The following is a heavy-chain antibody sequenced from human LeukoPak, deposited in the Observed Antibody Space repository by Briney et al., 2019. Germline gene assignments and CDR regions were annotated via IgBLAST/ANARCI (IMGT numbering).Heavy chain of an antibody. D-gene: IGHD5-12*01. CDR3: ADTYGGYVLDS. J-gene: IGHJ4*02. CDR2: AYYSGST. Sequence: PSETLSLTCSVSGASVSNHYCTWIRQPPGKRLEWIGYAYYSGSTNYNASLKSRVTISVDTSKNQFSLRLNSVTAADTAGYYGADTYGGYVLDSWGQGALVIVSS. CDR1: GASVSNHY. V-gene: IGHV4-59*02.